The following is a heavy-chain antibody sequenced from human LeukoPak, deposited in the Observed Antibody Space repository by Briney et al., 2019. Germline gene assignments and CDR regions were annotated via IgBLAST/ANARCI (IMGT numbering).Heavy chain of an antibody. J-gene: IGHJ4*02. CDR1: GGSISSYY. Sequence: SETLSLTCTVSGGSISSYYWSWIRQPPGKGLEWIGYIYYSGSTNYNPSLKSRVTISVDTSKNQFSLKLSSVTAADTAVYYCARHINVYFDYWGQGTLVTVSS. CDR3: ARHINVYFDY. CDR2: IYYSGST. V-gene: IGHV4-59*08.